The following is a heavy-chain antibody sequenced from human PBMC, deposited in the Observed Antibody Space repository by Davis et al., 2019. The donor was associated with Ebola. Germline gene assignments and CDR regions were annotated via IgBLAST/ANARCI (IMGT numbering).Heavy chain of an antibody. J-gene: IGHJ4*02. D-gene: IGHD6-13*01. CDR3: ARDSGITAAGPPSYFDY. CDR1: GLTFSSYG. Sequence: PGGSLRLSCVVSGLTFSSYGMHWVRQAPGKGLEWVAVISYDGSNKYYADSVKGRFTISRDNSKNTLYLQMNSLRSEDTAVYYCARDSGITAAGPPSYFDYWGQGTLVTVSS. V-gene: IGHV3-30*03. CDR2: ISYDGSNK.